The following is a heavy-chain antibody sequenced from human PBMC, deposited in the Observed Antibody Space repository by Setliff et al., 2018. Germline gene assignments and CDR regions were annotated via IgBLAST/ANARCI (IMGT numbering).Heavy chain of an antibody. CDR3: ARTGTYRYFDY. CDR2: IYHGGDT. CDR1: GASINSGTYY. J-gene: IGHJ4*02. V-gene: IGHV4-39*01. Sequence: SETLSLTCTVSGASINSGTYYWAWIRQPPGKGLEWIGRIYHGGDTYYNASLKSRLTISVDTSKNQFSLKLRSVTAADTAAYYCARTGTYRYFDYWGQGALVTVSS. D-gene: IGHD1-1*01.